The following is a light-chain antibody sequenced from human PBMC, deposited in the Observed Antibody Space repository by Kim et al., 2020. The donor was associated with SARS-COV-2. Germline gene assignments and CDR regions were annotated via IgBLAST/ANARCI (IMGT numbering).Light chain of an antibody. CDR2: GAS. V-gene: IGKV3-11*01. CDR3: QQHNNWPIT. CDR1: QSVSSY. Sequence: VSLGERATLSCRASQSVSSYLAWYQQKPGQAPRLLIYGASNRATDIPARFSGSGSGTDFTLTISSLEPEDFAIYYCQQHNNWPITFGQGTKVEIK. J-gene: IGKJ5*01.